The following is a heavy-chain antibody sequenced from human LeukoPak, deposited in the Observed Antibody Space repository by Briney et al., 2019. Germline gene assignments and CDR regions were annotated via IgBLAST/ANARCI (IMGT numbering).Heavy chain of an antibody. J-gene: IGHJ6*02. CDR3: ASSHYYGSGSYYYYYYGMDV. CDR1: GFTFSSYW. Sequence: PGGSLRLSCAASGFTFSSYWMSWVRQAPGKGLEWVANIKQDGGEKYYVDSVKGRFTISRDNAKNSLYLQMNSLRAEDTAVYYCASSHYYGSGSYYYYYYGMDVWGQGTTVTVSS. V-gene: IGHV3-7*01. CDR2: IKQDGGEK. D-gene: IGHD3-10*01.